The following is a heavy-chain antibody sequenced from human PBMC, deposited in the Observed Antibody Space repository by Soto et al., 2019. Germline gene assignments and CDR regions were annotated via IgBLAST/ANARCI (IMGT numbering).Heavy chain of an antibody. Sequence: TGGSLRLSCAASGFPFSSYWMHWVRQAPGKGLVWVSRINSDGSSTSYADSVKGRFTINPDTSKNQFSLQLNSVTPEDTAVYYCARANREYSTPGGDYYYYMDVWGKGTTVTVSS. J-gene: IGHJ6*03. CDR3: ARANREYSTPGGDYYYYMDV. D-gene: IGHD6-6*01. CDR1: GFPFSSYW. CDR2: INSDGSST. V-gene: IGHV3-74*01.